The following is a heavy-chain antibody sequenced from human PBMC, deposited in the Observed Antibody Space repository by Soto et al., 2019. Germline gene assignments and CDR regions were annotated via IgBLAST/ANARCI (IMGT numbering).Heavy chain of an antibody. D-gene: IGHD2-2*01. J-gene: IGHJ4*02. V-gene: IGHV4-30-2*01. CDR1: GGSISSGGYS. CDR2: IYHSGST. CDR3: ARYRPSGRYCSSTSCYANYFDY. Sequence: QLQLQESGSGLVKPSQTLSLTCAVSGGSISSGGYSWSWIRQPPGKGLEWIGYIYHSGSTYYNPSLKSRVTISVDRSKNQFSLKLSSVTAADPAVYYCARYRPSGRYCSSTSCYANYFDYWGQGTLVTVSS.